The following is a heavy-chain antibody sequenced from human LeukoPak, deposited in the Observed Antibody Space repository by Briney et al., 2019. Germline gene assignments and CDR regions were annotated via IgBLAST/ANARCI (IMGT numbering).Heavy chain of an antibody. CDR1: GGSLSGYY. CDR3: ARGQVRRL. Sequence: SETLSLTCAVYGGSLSGYYWSWIRQPPGKGLEWIGEINHSGSTNYNPSLKSRVTISVDTSKNQFSLKLGSVTAADTAVYYCARGQVRRLWGQGTLVTVSS. CDR2: INHSGST. V-gene: IGHV4-34*01. J-gene: IGHJ4*02. D-gene: IGHD3-10*01.